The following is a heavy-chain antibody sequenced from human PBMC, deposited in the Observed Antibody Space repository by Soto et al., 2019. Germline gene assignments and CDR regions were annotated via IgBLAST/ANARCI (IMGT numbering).Heavy chain of an antibody. V-gene: IGHV4-31*03. CDR2: IYYTGST. D-gene: IGHD3-16*01. J-gene: IGHJ6*02. Sequence: QVQLQESGPGLVKPSQTLSLTCTVSGVSISSGGSYWSWIRQHPGRGLEWLGYIYYTGSTYYNPSLKRRVTMSLGTSKNHFSLNLSSVTAADTAVYSCAREGRNDLWAMDVWGQGTTVIVSS. CDR1: GVSISSGGSY. CDR3: AREGRNDLWAMDV.